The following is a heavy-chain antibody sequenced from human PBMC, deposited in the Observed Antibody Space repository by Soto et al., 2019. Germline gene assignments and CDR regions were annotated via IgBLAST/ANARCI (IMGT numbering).Heavy chain of an antibody. CDR2: IYGNDDK. Sequence: QITLKESGPTLVKPTQTLTLTCTFSGFSLSTSGVGVGWXRQPXGKALEWLALIYGNDDKRYSPSLKNRLTITKDTSKNQVVITMTNXXXXDTATYYCTHSGVTYYYGPGNDYAMNHWGQGTLVTVSS. V-gene: IGHV2-5*01. J-gene: IGHJ4*02. D-gene: IGHD3-10*01. CDR1: GFSLSTSGVG. CDR3: THSGVTYYYGPGNDYAMNH.